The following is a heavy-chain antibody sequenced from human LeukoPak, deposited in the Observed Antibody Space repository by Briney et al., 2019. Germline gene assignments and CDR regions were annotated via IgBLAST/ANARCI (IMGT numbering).Heavy chain of an antibody. V-gene: IGHV3-21*04. CDR1: GFTFSSYS. Sequence: GGSLRLSCAASGFTFSSYSMNWVRQAPGKGLEWVSSISSSSSYIYYADSVKGRFTISRDNAKNSLYLQMNSLRAEDTAVYYCAKTYGSGSYIGNWWFDPWGQGTLVTVSS. D-gene: IGHD3-10*01. CDR2: ISSSSSYI. CDR3: AKTYGSGSYIGNWWFDP. J-gene: IGHJ5*02.